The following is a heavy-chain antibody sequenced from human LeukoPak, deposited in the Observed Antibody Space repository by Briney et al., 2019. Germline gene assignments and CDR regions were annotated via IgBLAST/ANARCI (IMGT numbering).Heavy chain of an antibody. CDR1: GGSISSGSYY. CDR3: ARYDTSGAFDI. D-gene: IGHD3-9*01. V-gene: IGHV4-61*09. J-gene: IGHJ3*02. Sequence: SQTLSLTCTVSGGSISSGSYYWSWIRQPAGKGLEWIGHIYTSGSTNYNPSLKSRVTISVDTSKSHFSLKLSSVTAADTAVYYCARYDTSGAFDIWGQGTTVTVSS. CDR2: IYTSGST.